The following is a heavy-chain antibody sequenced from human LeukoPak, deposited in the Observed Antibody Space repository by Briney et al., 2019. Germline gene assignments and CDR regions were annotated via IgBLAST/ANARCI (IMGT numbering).Heavy chain of an antibody. CDR3: AKRVTVTTKYFDS. CDR1: GFIFSAYA. V-gene: IGHV3-23*01. CDR2: IGTGGET. D-gene: IGHD4-17*01. Sequence: GGSLRLSCAASGFIFSAYAMSWVRQAPGQGLEWVSVIGTGGETHYADSVRGRFTISRNNFKNTLYLQMNSLRDEDTAVYYCAKRVTVTTKYFDSWGQGTLVTVSS. J-gene: IGHJ4*02.